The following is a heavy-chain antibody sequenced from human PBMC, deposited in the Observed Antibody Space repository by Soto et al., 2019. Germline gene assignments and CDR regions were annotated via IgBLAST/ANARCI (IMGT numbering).Heavy chain of an antibody. CDR1: GGSSSGYY. J-gene: IGHJ6*02. CDR3: ARGQVRVYYYYGMDV. Sequence: KASETLSLTCAVYGGSSSGYYWSWIRQPPGKRLEWIGEINHSGSTNYNPSLKSRVTISVDTSKNQFSLKLSSVTAADTAVYYCARGQVRVYYYYGMDVWGQGTTVTVSS. V-gene: IGHV4-34*01. CDR2: INHSGST.